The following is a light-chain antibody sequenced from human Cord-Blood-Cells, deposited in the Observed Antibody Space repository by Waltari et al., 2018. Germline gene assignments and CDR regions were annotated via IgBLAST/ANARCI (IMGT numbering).Light chain of an antibody. CDR2: AAS. J-gene: IGKJ1*01. CDR3: QQLNSYPPT. V-gene: IGKV1-9*01. CDR1: QGISSY. Sequence: DIQLTQSPSFLSASVGDRVTITCRASQGISSYLAWYQQKPGKAPKLLIYAASTLQSGVPSRFSGCGSWTEFTLTLSSLQPEDFATYYCQQLNSYPPTFGQGTKVEIK.